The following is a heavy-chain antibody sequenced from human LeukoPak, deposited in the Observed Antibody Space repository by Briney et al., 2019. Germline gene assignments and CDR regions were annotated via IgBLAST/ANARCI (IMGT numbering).Heavy chain of an antibody. Sequence: ASVKVSCKVSGYTLTELPMHWVRQAPGKGLEWMGGFHPEDGETIYAQKFQGRVTMTEDTSTDTAYMELSSLRSEDTAVYYCATAYSSGWYVRGAAQFDYWGQGTLVTVSS. CDR2: FHPEDGET. J-gene: IGHJ4*02. V-gene: IGHV1-24*01. D-gene: IGHD6-19*01. CDR3: ATAYSSGWYVRGAAQFDY. CDR1: GYTLTELP.